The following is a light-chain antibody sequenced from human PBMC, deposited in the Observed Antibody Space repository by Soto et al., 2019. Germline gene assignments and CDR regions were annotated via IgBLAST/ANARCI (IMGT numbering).Light chain of an antibody. V-gene: IGKV3-20*01. Sequence: EIVLTQSPGTLSLSPGERATLSCRASQSVSSSYLAWYQQKPGQAPRLLIYGASTRATGIPDRFSGSGSGTDFTLTISRLEPEDFAVYYCQHYGNSSWTVGQGTKVEIK. CDR2: GAS. J-gene: IGKJ1*01. CDR3: QHYGNSSWT. CDR1: QSVSSSY.